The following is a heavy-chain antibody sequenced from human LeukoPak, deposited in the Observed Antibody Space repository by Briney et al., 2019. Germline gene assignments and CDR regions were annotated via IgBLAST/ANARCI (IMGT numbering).Heavy chain of an antibody. CDR3: ARDSSGWYHWFDP. CDR1: GGSISSYY. D-gene: IGHD6-19*01. Sequence: SETLSLTCTVSGGSISSYYWSWIRQPPGKGLEWIGYIYYSGSTNYNPSLKSRVTISVDTSKNQFSLKLTSVTAADTAVYYCARDSSGWYHWFDPWGQGTLVTVSS. J-gene: IGHJ5*02. V-gene: IGHV4-59*01. CDR2: IYYSGST.